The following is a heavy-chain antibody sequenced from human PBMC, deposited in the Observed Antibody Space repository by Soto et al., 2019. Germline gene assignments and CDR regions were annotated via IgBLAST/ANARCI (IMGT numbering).Heavy chain of an antibody. J-gene: IGHJ4*02. V-gene: IGHV4-59*01. CDR3: ERSKRRGGGSISDY. CDR2: IYFSGST. Sequence: PSETLSLTCTVSGGSISTYYWSWIRQPPGKGLEWIGYIYFSGSTSYSPSLESRVTMSLDTSKNQVSLNLTSVTAADTAIYYCERSKRRGGGSISDYWGKGTRVTV. D-gene: IGHD3-10*01. CDR1: GGSISTYY.